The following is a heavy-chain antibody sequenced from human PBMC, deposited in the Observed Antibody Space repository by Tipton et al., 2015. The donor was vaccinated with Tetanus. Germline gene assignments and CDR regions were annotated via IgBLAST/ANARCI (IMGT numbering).Heavy chain of an antibody. Sequence: QVQLVQSGPEVKEPGSSVKVSCKASGGTFNTFPISWVRQAPGQGLEWMGRLIPVFGSANYSPKFQGRVTITADESTSTAFMELKSLRSDDTAVYYCARVDIRTVDFWSGNVDVWGRGTLVTVSS. CDR3: ARVDIRTVDFWSGNVDV. D-gene: IGHD3-3*01. V-gene: IGHV1-69*01. CDR2: LIPVFGSA. J-gene: IGHJ5*02. CDR1: GGTFNTFP.